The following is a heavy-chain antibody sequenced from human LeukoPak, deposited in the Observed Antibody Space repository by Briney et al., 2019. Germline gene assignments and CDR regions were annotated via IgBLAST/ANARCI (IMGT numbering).Heavy chain of an antibody. CDR3: ARDHPYLYYFDY. CDR1: GGSISNKY. CDR2: IYYSGST. J-gene: IGHJ4*02. V-gene: IGHV4-59*01. Sequence: SETLSLTCTVSGGSISNKYWSWIRQPPGKGLEWIGYIYYSGSTNYNPSLKSRVTILVDTSKNQFSLKLSSVTAADTAVYYCARDHPYLYYFDYWGQGTLVTVSS.